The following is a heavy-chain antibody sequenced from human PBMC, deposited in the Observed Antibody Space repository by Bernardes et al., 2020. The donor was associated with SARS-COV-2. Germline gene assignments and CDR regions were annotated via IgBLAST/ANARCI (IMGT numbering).Heavy chain of an antibody. CDR2: ISTTSRTI. Sequence: GGSLRLSCAASGFTFSRYSMTWVRQAPGKGLEWISYISTTSRTILYADSVKGRFTLSRDNSKNTLYLQMNSLRAEDTAVYYCATTPQYEYTRVFDFWGQGTLVTVSS. J-gene: IGHJ4*02. CDR1: GFTFSRYS. D-gene: IGHD2-15*01. CDR3: ATTPQYEYTRVFDF. V-gene: IGHV3-48*01.